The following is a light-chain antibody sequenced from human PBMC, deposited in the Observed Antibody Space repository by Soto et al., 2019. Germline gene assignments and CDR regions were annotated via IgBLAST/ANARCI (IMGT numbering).Light chain of an antibody. CDR3: QQYESSPIT. CDR2: GTS. J-gene: IGKJ5*01. V-gene: IGKV3-20*01. CDR1: QSLSNFF. Sequence: EIVLTPSPGILSLSPGEGAPLSCRASQSLSNFFLAWYQQKPGQAPRLLIYGTSIRATGIPDRFSGSGSETDFTLTVNRLEPEDFAVYYCQQYESSPITFGQGTRLEIK.